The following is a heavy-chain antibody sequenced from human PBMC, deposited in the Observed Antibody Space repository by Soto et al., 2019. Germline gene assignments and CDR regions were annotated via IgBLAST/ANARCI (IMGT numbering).Heavy chain of an antibody. CDR3: ARNRDGYLRIVDY. V-gene: IGHV4-4*02. Sequence: SETLSLTCAVSGGSISRSNWWTWVRQPPGKGLEWIGEIYHSGSTNYNPSLKSRVTISEDKSKNQFSLKLSSVTAADTAVYYCARNRDGYLRIVDYWGQGTLVTVSS. CDR1: GGSISRSNW. J-gene: IGHJ4*02. CDR2: IYHSGST. D-gene: IGHD5-12*01.